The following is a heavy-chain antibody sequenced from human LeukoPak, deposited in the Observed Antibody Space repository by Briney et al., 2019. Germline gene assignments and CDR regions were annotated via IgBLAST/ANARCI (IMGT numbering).Heavy chain of an antibody. V-gene: IGHV4-31*03. CDR2: IYYSGST. Sequence: SETLSLTCTVSGGSISSGGYYWRWIRQHPGKGLEWIGYIYYSGSTYYNPSLKSRVTISVDTSKNQFSLKLSSVTAADTAVYYCARGSMTTGGDYWGQGTLVTVSS. J-gene: IGHJ4*02. CDR1: GGSISSGGYY. D-gene: IGHD4-17*01. CDR3: ARGSMTTGGDY.